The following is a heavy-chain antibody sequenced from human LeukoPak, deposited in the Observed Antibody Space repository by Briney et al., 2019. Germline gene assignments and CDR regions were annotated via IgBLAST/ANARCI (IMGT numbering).Heavy chain of an antibody. D-gene: IGHD6-19*01. J-gene: IGHJ4*02. CDR2: VDPEDGET. V-gene: IGHV1-69-2*01. CDR1: GYTFTDYY. CDR3: ATDFFPAVAGTHTDY. Sequence: ASVKVSCKVSGYTFTDYYMHWVQQAPGKGLEWMGLVDPEDGETIYAERFQGRVTITADTSTDTAYMELRSLRSEDTAVYYCATDFFPAVAGTHTDYWGQGTLVTVSS.